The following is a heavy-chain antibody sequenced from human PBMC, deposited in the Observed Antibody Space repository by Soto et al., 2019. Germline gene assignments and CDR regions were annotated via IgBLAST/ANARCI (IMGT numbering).Heavy chain of an antibody. Sequence: QVQLVESGGGVVQPGRSLRLSCAASGFTFSSYGMLWVRQAPGKGLVWVARVWYDGGNKYYADSVKGRFTISRDNSKNTLYLQVISLGDDDTAVYSCGGVAGYSGNDYVYYYGMDVWGQGTTVTVSS. CDR2: VWYDGGNK. CDR3: GGVAGYSGNDYVYYYGMDV. J-gene: IGHJ6*02. CDR1: GFTFSSYG. D-gene: IGHD5-12*01. V-gene: IGHV3-33*01.